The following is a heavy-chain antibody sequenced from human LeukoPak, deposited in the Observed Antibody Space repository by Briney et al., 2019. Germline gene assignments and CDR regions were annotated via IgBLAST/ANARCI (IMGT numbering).Heavy chain of an antibody. D-gene: IGHD5-12*01. J-gene: IGHJ4*02. CDR2: IYYSGST. V-gene: IGHV4-59*08. Sequence: SETLSLTCTVSGGSISSYYWSWIRQPPGKGLEWIGHIYYSGSTNYNPSLKSRVTISVDTSKNQFSLKLSSVTAADTAVYYCARRVDIVATDYFDYWGQGTLVTVSS. CDR1: GGSISSYY. CDR3: ARRVDIVATDYFDY.